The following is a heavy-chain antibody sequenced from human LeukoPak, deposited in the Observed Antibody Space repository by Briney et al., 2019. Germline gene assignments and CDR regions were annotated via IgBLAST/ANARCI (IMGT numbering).Heavy chain of an antibody. Sequence: SETLSLTCNVSRGSISSGGHYWSWIRQRPGKGLEWMGYTYFTGSTYYNPSLQSRLIISADTSMTQFSLRLHSVTAADTAVYYCARVSFTYGPLDSWGPGILVTVSS. CDR1: RGSISSGGHY. CDR2: TYFTGST. V-gene: IGHV4-31*03. J-gene: IGHJ4*02. CDR3: ARVSFTYGPLDS. D-gene: IGHD4-17*01.